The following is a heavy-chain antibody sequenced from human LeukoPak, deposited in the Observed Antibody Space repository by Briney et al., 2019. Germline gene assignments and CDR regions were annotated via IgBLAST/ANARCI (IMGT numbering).Heavy chain of an antibody. Sequence: SVKVSCKASGGTFSSYAISWVRQAPGQGLEWMGGIIPIIGTANYAQKFQGRVTITADESTSTAYMELSSLRSEDTAVYYCARAEDYGGNGDAFDIWGQGTMVTVSS. CDR2: IIPIIGTA. V-gene: IGHV1-69*13. D-gene: IGHD4-23*01. J-gene: IGHJ3*02. CDR1: GGTFSSYA. CDR3: ARAEDYGGNGDAFDI.